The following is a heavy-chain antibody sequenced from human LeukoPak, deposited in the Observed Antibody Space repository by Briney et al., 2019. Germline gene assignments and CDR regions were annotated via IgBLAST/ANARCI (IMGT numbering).Heavy chain of an antibody. J-gene: IGHJ4*02. CDR2: ISSSSSYI. CDR3: ARDGHSETGFDY. Sequence: GGSLRLSCAASGFTFSSYSMNWVRQAPGKGLEWVSSISSSSSYIYYADSVKGRFTISRDNAKNSLYLQMNSLRAEDTAVYYCARDGHSETGFDYWGQGTLVTVSS. V-gene: IGHV3-21*01. D-gene: IGHD3-3*02. CDR1: GFTFSSYS.